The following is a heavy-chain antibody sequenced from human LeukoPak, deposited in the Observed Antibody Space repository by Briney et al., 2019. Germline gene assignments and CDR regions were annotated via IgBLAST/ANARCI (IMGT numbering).Heavy chain of an antibody. V-gene: IGHV1-18*01. CDR1: GYTFTSYG. D-gene: IGHD2-2*01. J-gene: IGHJ4*02. Sequence: GASVKVSCKASGYTFTSYGISWVRQAPGQGLEWMGWISAYNGNTNYAQKLQGRVTMTTDTSTSTAYMELRSLRSDDTAVYYCARHDCSSTSCYGNFDYGGQGTLVTVSS. CDR2: ISAYNGNT. CDR3: ARHDCSSTSCYGNFDY.